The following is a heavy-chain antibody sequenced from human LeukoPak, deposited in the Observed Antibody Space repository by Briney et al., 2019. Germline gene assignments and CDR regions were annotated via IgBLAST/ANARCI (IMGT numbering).Heavy chain of an antibody. J-gene: IGHJ4*02. CDR1: GGSISSSNW. CDR3: ARDSRGGDYIDY. V-gene: IGHV4-4*02. CDR2: IFHSGST. D-gene: IGHD3-10*01. Sequence: PSGTLSLTCAVSGGSISSSNWWSWVRQPPGKGLEWIGEIFHSGSTNYNPSLKSRVTISVDKSKNQSPLKLSSVTAADTAVYYCARDSRGGDYIDYWGQGILVTVSS.